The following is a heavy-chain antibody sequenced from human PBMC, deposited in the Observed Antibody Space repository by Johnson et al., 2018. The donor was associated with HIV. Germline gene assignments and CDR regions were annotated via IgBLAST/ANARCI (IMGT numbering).Heavy chain of an antibody. J-gene: IGHJ3*01. CDR1: GFTFSSYD. D-gene: IGHD2-2*01. Sequence: QVQLVESGGGVVQPGGSLRVSCGASGFTFSSYDMHWVRQAPGKGLEWVAVISYDGSNKYYADSVKGRFTISRDNSKNTLYLQMNSLRAEDTAGYYCATDIVVVLALGGDAFDLWGQGTKVTISS. CDR2: ISYDGSNK. CDR3: ATDIVVVLALGGDAFDL. V-gene: IGHV3-30*03.